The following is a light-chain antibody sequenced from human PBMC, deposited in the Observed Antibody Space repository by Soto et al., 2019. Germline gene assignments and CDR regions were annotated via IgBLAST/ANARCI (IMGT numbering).Light chain of an antibody. Sequence: DIQMTQSPSTLSRSAGDRATITCRASQTISSGLAWYQQKPGKAPKLLIYKASTLKSGVPSRFSGSGSGTEFTLTISSLQPDDFATYYCQHYNSYSEAFGEGTKVDIK. J-gene: IGKJ1*01. CDR3: QHYNSYSEA. CDR1: QTISSG. CDR2: KAS. V-gene: IGKV1-5*03.